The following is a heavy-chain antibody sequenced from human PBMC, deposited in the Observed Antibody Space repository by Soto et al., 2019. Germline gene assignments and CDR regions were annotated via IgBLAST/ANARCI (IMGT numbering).Heavy chain of an antibody. J-gene: IGHJ4*02. V-gene: IGHV3-7*01. CDR3: AVHPPAREY. Sequence: EVQLVESGGGLVQPGGSLRLSCAASGFTFSSYWMTWVRQAPGKGLEWVANIKQDGSEKYYVDSVKGRFSISRDNAKNSLYLQMNSLRAEGAAVYYCAVHPPAREYWGQGTLVTVSS. D-gene: IGHD2-2*01. CDR1: GFTFSSYW. CDR2: IKQDGSEK.